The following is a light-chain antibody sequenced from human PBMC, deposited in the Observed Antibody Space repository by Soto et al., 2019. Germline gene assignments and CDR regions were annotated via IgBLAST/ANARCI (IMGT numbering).Light chain of an antibody. CDR2: AAS. CDR1: QGISGW. V-gene: IGKV1D-12*01. J-gene: IGKJ2*01. Sequence: DIQMTQSPSSVSASVGDRVTITCRASQGISGWLAWYQQIPGEAPKLLIYAASTLQSGVPSRFRGSYSGTDFTLTISSLQPEDFATYYCQQTDSYPYTFGQGTKLEIK. CDR3: QQTDSYPYT.